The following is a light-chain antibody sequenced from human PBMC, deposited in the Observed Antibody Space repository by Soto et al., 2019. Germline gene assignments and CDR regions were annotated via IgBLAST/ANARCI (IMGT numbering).Light chain of an antibody. V-gene: IGKV3-20*01. Sequence: EIVLTQSPGTLSLSQRERATLSCRASQSVNSNYLAWYQQKPGQAPRLLIYGTSSRATGTPDRFSGSGSGTDFTLSISRLEPEDFAVYYCQQYGSSPPFTFGQGTKVEIK. CDR3: QQYGSSPPFT. CDR1: QSVNSNY. CDR2: GTS. J-gene: IGKJ2*01.